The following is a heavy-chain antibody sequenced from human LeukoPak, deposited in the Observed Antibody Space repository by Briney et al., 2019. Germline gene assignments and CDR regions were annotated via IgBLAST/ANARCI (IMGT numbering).Heavy chain of an antibody. CDR1: GFTFISYA. J-gene: IGHJ4*02. Sequence: GGSLRPSCVASGFTFISYAMNWVRQAPGKGLEWVSGISGSDASTHYADSVKGRFTISRDNSKNTLYLQMNSLRAEDTAVYYCAKASLLPSPDLGELSENDQNPYYFDYWGQGTLVTVSS. D-gene: IGHD3-16*01. CDR3: AKASLLPSPDLGELSENDQNPYYFDY. CDR2: ISGSDAST. V-gene: IGHV3-23*01.